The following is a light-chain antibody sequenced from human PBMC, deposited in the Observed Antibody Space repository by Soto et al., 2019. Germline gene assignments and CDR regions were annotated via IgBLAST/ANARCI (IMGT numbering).Light chain of an antibody. V-gene: IGLV1-51*01. Sequence: QSVLTQPPSVSAAAGLKVTISCSGSSSNIGNNFVSWYQQLPGTAPKLLIYDSNKRPSGIPDRFSGSKSGTSATLGITGLQTGDEADYYCGTWDSSLSAGLFGGGTKVTVL. CDR2: DSN. CDR1: SSNIGNNF. J-gene: IGLJ3*02. CDR3: GTWDSSLSAGL.